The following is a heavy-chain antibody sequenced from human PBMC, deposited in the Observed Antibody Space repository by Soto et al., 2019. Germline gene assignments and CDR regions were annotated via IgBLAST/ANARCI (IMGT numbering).Heavy chain of an antibody. CDR2: IYPNGNT. J-gene: IGHJ5*02. CDR1: GGSISGGGFS. V-gene: IGHV4-30-2*01. CDR3: ARALWSGYYRLDWFDP. Sequence: SETLSLTCAVSGGSISGGGFSWSWIRQPPGKGLEWIGYIYPNGNTYYTPSLRSRVTISVDMSKNQFSLRVKSVTAADTAVYYCARALWSGYYRLDWFDPWGQGILVTVSS. D-gene: IGHD3-3*01.